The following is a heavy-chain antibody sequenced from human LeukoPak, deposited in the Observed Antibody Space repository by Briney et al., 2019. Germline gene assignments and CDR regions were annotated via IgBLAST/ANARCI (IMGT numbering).Heavy chain of an antibody. V-gene: IGHV4-31*03. CDR1: GDSISSGDYY. CDR3: ARVREATIAPFFDY. J-gene: IGHJ4*02. Sequence: PSETLSLTCTVSGDSISSGDYYWTWIRQHPGKGLEWIGCIYYSGSTYYNLSLKSRVIISADTSKNHSSRKLSSVTAADTAVYYCARVREATIAPFFDYWGQGILVTVSS. D-gene: IGHD6-13*01. CDR2: IYYSGST.